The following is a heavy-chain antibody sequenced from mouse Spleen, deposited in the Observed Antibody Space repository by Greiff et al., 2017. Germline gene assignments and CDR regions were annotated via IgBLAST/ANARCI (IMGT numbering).Heavy chain of an antibody. J-gene: IGHJ1*01. CDR3: ARNYYGGYFDV. D-gene: IGHD1-1*01. CDR1: GFSLTSYG. CDR2: IWGGGST. V-gene: IGHV2-6*01. Sequence: VKVVESGPGLVAPLQSLSITCTVSGFSLTSYGVDWVRQSPGKGLEWLGVIWGGGSTNYNSALKSRLSISKDNSKSQVFLKMNSLQTDDTAMYYCARNYYGGYFDVWGAGTTVTVSS.